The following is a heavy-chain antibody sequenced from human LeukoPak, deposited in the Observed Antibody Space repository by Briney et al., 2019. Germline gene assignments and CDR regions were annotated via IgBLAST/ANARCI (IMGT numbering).Heavy chain of an antibody. CDR2: IYYSGST. V-gene: IGHV4-39*01. CDR3: ARVGISMIVVVIPGGWFDP. J-gene: IGHJ5*02. CDR1: GGSISSSSYY. D-gene: IGHD3-22*01. Sequence: PSETLSLTCTVSGGSISSSSYYWGWIRQPPGKGLEWIGSIYYSGSTYYNPSLKSRVTISVDTSKNQFSLKLSSVTAADTAVYCCARVGISMIVVVIPGGWFDPWGQGTLGTVSS.